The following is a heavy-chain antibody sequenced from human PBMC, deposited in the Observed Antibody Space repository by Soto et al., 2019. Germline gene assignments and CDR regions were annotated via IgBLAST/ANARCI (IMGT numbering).Heavy chain of an antibody. D-gene: IGHD1-1*01. CDR3: ARDPPGNDGAFDY. CDR2: IYMSDST. Sequence: EVQLVESGGGLVQPGGSLRLSCAASGFSVSDNHMSWVRQAPGKGLEWVSLIYMSDSTYYADSVKGRFTISRDTSRNTLYLLMNSLRPEDTAVYYCARDPPGNDGAFDYWGQGILVTVSS. CDR1: GFSVSDNH. J-gene: IGHJ4*02. V-gene: IGHV3-66*01.